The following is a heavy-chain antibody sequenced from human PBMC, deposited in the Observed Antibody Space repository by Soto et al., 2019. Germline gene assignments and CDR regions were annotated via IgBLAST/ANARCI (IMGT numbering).Heavy chain of an antibody. D-gene: IGHD6-13*01. CDR2: ISAYNGNT. V-gene: IGHV1-18*01. CDR1: GYTFTSYG. J-gene: IGHJ5*02. CDR3: ARVGTVASAGTWFDP. Sequence: QVQLVQSGAEVKKPGASVKVSCKASGYTFTSYGISWVRQAPGQGLEWMGWISAYNGNTNYAQKLQGRVTMTTDTSTSKAYMELRSLRYDDKAGYYCARVGTVASAGTWFDPWGQGNLGTVSS.